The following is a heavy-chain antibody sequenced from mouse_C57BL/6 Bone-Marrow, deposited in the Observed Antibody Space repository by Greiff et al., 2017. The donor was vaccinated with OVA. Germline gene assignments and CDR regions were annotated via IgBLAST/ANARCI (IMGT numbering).Heavy chain of an antibody. D-gene: IGHD2-4*01. V-gene: IGHV1-39*01. CDR1: GYSFTDYN. CDR2: INPNYGTT. Sequence: VQLQQSGPELVKPGASVKISCKASGYSFTDYNMNWVKQSNGKSLEWIGVINPNYGTTSYNQKFKGKATLTVDQSSSTAYMQLNSLTSEDTAVYFCARRGAIYYDYDVNAYWGQGTLVTVSA. J-gene: IGHJ3*01. CDR3: ARRGAIYYDYDVNAY.